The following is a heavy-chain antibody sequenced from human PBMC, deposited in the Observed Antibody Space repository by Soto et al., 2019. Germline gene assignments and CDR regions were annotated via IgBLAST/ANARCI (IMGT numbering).Heavy chain of an antibody. CDR1: GGSISSGGYS. J-gene: IGHJ6*04. Sequence: SETLSLTCAVSGGSISSGGYSWSWIRQPPGKGLEWIGYIYHSGSTYYNPSLKSRVTISVDRSRNQFSVKLSSVSAADPAVYNCARAHQGGRYYDSSGYYDYYGMDVWGEGSTVTVAS. CDR3: ARAHQGGRYYDSSGYYDYYGMDV. CDR2: IYHSGST. V-gene: IGHV4-30-2*01. D-gene: IGHD3-22*01.